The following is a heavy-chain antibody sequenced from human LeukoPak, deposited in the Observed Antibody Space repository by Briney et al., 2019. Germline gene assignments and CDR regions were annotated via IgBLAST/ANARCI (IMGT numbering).Heavy chain of an antibody. CDR1: GGSISSSNW. CDR3: AKDRYGDYEAPFHYYMDA. CDR2: IYHSGSS. D-gene: IGHD5-12*01. V-gene: IGHV4-4*02. Sequence: SETLSLTCAVSGGSISSSNWWSWVRPPPGKGLEWIGEIYHSGSSNYNPSLKSRVTISVDKSKNQFSLKLNSVTAADTAVYYCAKDRYGDYEAPFHYYMDAWGRGTTVTVSS. J-gene: IGHJ6*03.